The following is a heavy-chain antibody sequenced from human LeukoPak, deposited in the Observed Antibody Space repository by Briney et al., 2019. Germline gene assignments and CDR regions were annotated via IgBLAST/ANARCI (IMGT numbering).Heavy chain of an antibody. J-gene: IGHJ4*02. CDR3: AREHIVVVTAIPYFDY. V-gene: IGHV3-11*01. CDR2: XRSSGSTI. CDR1: GFTFSDYY. D-gene: IGHD2-21*02. Sequence: GGSLRLSCAASGFTFSDYYMSWIRQAPGKGLXXXXXXRSSGSTIYYADSVKGRFTISRDNAKNSLYLKMNSLRAEDTAVYYCAREHIVVVTAIPYFDYWGQGTPVTVSS.